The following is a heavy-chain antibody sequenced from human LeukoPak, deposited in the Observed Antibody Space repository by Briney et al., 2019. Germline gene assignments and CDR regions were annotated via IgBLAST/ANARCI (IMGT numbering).Heavy chain of an antibody. V-gene: IGHV1-2*02. CDR2: INPNSGGT. Sequence: ASVKVSCKASGYTFTGYYMHWVRQAPGQGLEWMGWINPNSGGTNYAQKFQGRVTMTRDTSISTAYMELSRLRSDDTAVYYCARDGGPYCSSTSCPLGWFDPWGQGTLVTVSS. CDR3: ARDGGPYCSSTSCPLGWFDP. CDR1: GYTFTGYY. D-gene: IGHD2-2*01. J-gene: IGHJ5*02.